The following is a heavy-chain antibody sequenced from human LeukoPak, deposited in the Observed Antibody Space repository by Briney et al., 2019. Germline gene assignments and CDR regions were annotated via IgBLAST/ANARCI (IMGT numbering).Heavy chain of an antibody. D-gene: IGHD6-13*01. V-gene: IGHV3-21*06. CDR2: ISGDSRYI. J-gene: IGHJ4*02. CDR3: ARGPFSSSWSEFDY. Sequence: GGSLTLSCAASGFTFSDYSLNWVRQAPGKGLEWVSCISGDSRYIYYADPLKGRSTISRDNAQNSLYLHMNNLRAEDTAVYYCARGPFSSSWSEFDYWVQGTLVTVSS. CDR1: GFTFSDYS.